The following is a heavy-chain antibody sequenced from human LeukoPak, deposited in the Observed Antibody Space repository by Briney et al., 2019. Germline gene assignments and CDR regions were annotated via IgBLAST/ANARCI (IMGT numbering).Heavy chain of an antibody. CDR1: RITFSSHA. D-gene: IGHD5-24*01. CDR3: AKGGVATMRDGYNYYYYYMEV. Sequence: GGSLRLSCEAPRITFSSHAMGWVRQAPGKGLQWVSLISGSGGHTYYGDSVKGRFTISRDNSKNTVYLQMSSLRAEDTAIYYCAKGGVATMRDGYNYYYYYMEVWGRGTTVTVSS. J-gene: IGHJ6*03. CDR2: ISGSGGHT. V-gene: IGHV3-23*01.